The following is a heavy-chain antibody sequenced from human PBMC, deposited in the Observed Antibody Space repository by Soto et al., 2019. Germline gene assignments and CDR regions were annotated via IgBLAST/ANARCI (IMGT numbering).Heavy chain of an antibody. CDR1: GYSFTSYW. D-gene: IGHD6-19*01. CDR3: ARRLSTGWCFDF. J-gene: IGHJ4*02. CDR2: IYPGDSDT. Sequence: GESLKISCKGSGYSFTSYWIGWVRQMPGKGLEWMGIIYPGDSDTRYSPSFQGQVAFSADKSISTAYLQWSGLKASDTAIYYCARRLSTGWCFDFWGQGTMVTVSS. V-gene: IGHV5-51*01.